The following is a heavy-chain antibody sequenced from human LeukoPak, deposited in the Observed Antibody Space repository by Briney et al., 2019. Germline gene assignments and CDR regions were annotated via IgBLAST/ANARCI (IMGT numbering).Heavy chain of an antibody. CDR3: ARDFGDYVFDY. D-gene: IGHD4-17*01. J-gene: IGHJ4*02. CDR2: ISFNGNNK. V-gene: IGHV3-30-3*01. Sequence: PGGSLRLSCAASGITFSSYAMHWVRQAPGKGLEWVAVISFNGNNKNYAGSVQGRFTISRDNSKNTLFLRMTSLKGEDTGVYYCARDFGDYVFDYWGQGTLATVSS. CDR1: GITFSSYA.